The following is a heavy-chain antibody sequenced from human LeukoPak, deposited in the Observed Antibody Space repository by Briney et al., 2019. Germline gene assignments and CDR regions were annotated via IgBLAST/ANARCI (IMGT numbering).Heavy chain of an antibody. D-gene: IGHD2-15*01. CDR1: GFTFSSYG. V-gene: IGHV3-33*01. CDR3: ARTYCSGGSCYPIDY. J-gene: IGHJ4*02. CDR2: IWYDGSNK. Sequence: AGGSLRLSCAASGFTFSSYGMHWVRQAPGKGLEWVAVIWYDGSNKYYADSVKGRFTISRDNSKNTLYLQMNSLRAEDTAVYYCARTYCSGGSCYPIDYWGQGTLDTVS.